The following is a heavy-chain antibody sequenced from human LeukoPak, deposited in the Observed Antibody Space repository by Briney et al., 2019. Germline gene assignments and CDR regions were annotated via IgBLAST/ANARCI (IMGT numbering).Heavy chain of an antibody. CDR3: AKAVSLSGSLDY. J-gene: IGHJ4*02. V-gene: IGHV3-9*03. Sequence: GGSLRLSCAASGFTFEDYAMHWVRQAPGKGLEWGSGISWNSGSIGYADSVKGRFTISRDNAKNSLYLQMNSLRAEDMALYYCAKAVSLSGSLDYWGQGTLVTVSS. CDR1: GFTFEDYA. CDR2: ISWNSGSI. D-gene: IGHD3-22*01.